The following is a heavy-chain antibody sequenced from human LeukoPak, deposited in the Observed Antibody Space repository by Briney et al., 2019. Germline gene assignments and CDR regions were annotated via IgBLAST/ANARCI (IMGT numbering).Heavy chain of an antibody. J-gene: IGHJ4*02. V-gene: IGHV1-46*01. CDR2: INPSGGST. CDR1: GYTFTSYY. D-gene: IGHD2-2*01. Sequence: ASVKVSCKASGYTFTSYYMHWVRQAPGQGLEWMGIINPSGGSTSYAQKFEGRVTMTRDTSTSTVYMELSSLRSEDTAIYYCARVPYCSRTSCYLDYWGQGSLVTVSS. CDR3: ARVPYCSRTSCYLDY.